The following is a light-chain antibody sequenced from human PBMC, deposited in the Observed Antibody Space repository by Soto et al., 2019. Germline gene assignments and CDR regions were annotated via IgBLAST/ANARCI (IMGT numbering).Light chain of an antibody. Sequence: DIVMTQSPDSLAVSLGERATINCKSSQSVLHSSNNQNYLAWYQQKPGQPPKLLIYWASSRESGVPGRFSGSGSGTDFTLTISSLQAEDVAVYYCQQYHSFPLTFGGGTKVEIK. CDR1: QSVLHSSNNQNY. CDR3: QQYHSFPLT. V-gene: IGKV4-1*01. CDR2: WAS. J-gene: IGKJ4*01.